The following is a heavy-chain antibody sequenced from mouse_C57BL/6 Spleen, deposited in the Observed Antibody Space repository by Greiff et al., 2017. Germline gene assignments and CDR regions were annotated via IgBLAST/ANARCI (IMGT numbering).Heavy chain of an antibody. J-gene: IGHJ4*01. Sequence: EVQLVESGGGLVQPGGSLSLSCAASGFTFTDYYMSWVRQPPGKALEWLGFIRNKANGYTTEYSASVKGRFTISRDNSQSILYLQMNALRAEDSATYYCDRYQYYGSSYYDMDYWGQGTSVTVSS. CDR2: IRNKANGYTT. D-gene: IGHD1-1*01. CDR3: DRYQYYGSSYYDMDY. CDR1: GFTFTDYY. V-gene: IGHV7-3*01.